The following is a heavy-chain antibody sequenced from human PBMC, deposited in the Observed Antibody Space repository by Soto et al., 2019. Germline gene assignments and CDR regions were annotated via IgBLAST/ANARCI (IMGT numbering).Heavy chain of an antibody. D-gene: IGHD6-13*01. CDR3: ARFWGPVTAAVDYH. J-gene: IGHJ5*02. CDR2: ISYDGNIK. CDR1: GFAFSNFG. Sequence: PGGSLRLSCAASGFAFSNFGMQWARQAPGKGLERVASISYDGNIKYSADSVKGRFTISRDNSKNTLYLQMNSLRSEDTAVYFCARFWGPVTAAVDYHWGQGALVTVSS. V-gene: IGHV3-30*03.